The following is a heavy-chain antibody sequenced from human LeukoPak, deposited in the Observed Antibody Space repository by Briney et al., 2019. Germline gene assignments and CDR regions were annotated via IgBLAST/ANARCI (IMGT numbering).Heavy chain of an antibody. CDR3: ARTQLWFGESLFDP. D-gene: IGHD3-10*01. CDR1: SGSIFSSNW. J-gene: IGHJ5*02. V-gene: IGHV4-4*02. CDR2: IFHSGSA. Sequence: ASETLSLTCAVSSGSIFSSNWWSWVRQPPGKGLEWIGQIFHSGSAYYNPSLKSRVTISVDTSKNQFSLKLSSVTAADTAVYYCARTQLWFGESLFDPWGQGTLVTVSS.